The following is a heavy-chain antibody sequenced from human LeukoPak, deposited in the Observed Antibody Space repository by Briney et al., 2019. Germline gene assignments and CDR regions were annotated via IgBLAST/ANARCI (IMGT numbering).Heavy chain of an antibody. V-gene: IGHV3-21*01. Sequence: PGGSLRLSCAGSGFTFSRYSMNWFRQAPGKGLERVSSISSRSTNIFYADSVNGRFTISRDNAKNSLYLQMNSLGAEDTAVYYCARGAQWLVPEGYFYYMDVWGKGTTVTVSS. CDR2: ISSRSTNI. J-gene: IGHJ6*03. CDR1: GFTFSRYS. D-gene: IGHD6-19*01. CDR3: ARGAQWLVPEGYFYYMDV.